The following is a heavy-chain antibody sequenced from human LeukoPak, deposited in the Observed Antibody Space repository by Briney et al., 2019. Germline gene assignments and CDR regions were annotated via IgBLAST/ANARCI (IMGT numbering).Heavy chain of an antibody. J-gene: IGHJ5*02. V-gene: IGHV4-4*07. Sequence: SETLSLTCTVSGVSISSYYWRWIRQPAGKGLEWIGRISTSGSTNYNPSLNSRVTMSVDTSKNQFSLKLSSVTAADTAVYYCARQERVAAAARWFDPWGQGTLVTVSS. CDR3: ARQERVAAAARWFDP. CDR1: GVSISSYY. CDR2: ISTSGST. D-gene: IGHD6-13*01.